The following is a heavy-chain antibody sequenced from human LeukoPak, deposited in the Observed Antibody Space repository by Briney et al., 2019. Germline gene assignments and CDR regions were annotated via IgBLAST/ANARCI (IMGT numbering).Heavy chain of an antibody. CDR3: TRDTVGQDFWSGYSEY. Sequence: PGGSLRLSCTASGFTFGAYAMSWVRQAPGKGLEWVGFIRSKAYGGTTEYVASVKGRFTISRDDSKSIPYLQMNSLTTEDTAFYYCTRDTVGQDFWSGYSEYWGQGTLVTVSS. D-gene: IGHD3-3*01. CDR1: GFTFGAYA. CDR2: IRSKAYGGTT. V-gene: IGHV3-49*04. J-gene: IGHJ4*02.